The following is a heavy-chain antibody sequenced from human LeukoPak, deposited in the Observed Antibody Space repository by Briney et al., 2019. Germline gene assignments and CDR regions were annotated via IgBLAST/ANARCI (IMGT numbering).Heavy chain of an antibody. V-gene: IGHV1-69*01. D-gene: IGHD5-18*01. Sequence: SVKVSCKASLGTFSSYAISWVRQAPGQGLEWMGGIIPIFGTANYAQKFQGRVTITGDESTSTAYMELSSLRSEDTAVYYCSMDKRGYSYAKSGDFDYWGQGTLVTVSS. CDR2: IIPIFGTA. CDR3: SMDKRGYSYAKSGDFDY. CDR1: LGTFSSYA. J-gene: IGHJ4*02.